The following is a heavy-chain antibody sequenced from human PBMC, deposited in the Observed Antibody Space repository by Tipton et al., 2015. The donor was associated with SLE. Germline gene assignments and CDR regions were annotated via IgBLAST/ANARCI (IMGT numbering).Heavy chain of an antibody. Sequence: TLSLTCTVSGGSMTTGSYFWTWIRQPAGKGPEYIGRIYSTGDINYNPALKSRVTILADTSKDQFSLKLSSVTAADTAVYYCARVQAYEGFDPWGQGTLVTVSS. CDR1: GGSMTTGSYF. D-gene: IGHD3-16*01. CDR2: IYSTGDI. CDR3: ARVQAYEGFDP. J-gene: IGHJ5*02. V-gene: IGHV4-61*02.